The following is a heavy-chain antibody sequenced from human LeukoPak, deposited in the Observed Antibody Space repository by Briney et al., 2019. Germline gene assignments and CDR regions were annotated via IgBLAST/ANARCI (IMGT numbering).Heavy chain of an antibody. CDR3: AGHDSSDYYTGLFDY. V-gene: IGHV4-4*07. CDR2: IYTSGST. J-gene: IGHJ4*02. D-gene: IGHD3-22*01. CDR1: GGSISSYY. Sequence: TSETLSLTCTVSGGSISSYYWSWIRQPAGKGLEWIGRIYTSGSTNYNPSLKSRVTMSVDTSKNQFSLKLSSVTAADTAVYYCAGHDSSDYYTGLFDYWGQGTLVTVSS.